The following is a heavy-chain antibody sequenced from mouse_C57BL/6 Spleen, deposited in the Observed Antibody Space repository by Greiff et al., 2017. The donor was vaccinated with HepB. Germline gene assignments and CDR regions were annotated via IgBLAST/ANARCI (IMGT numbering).Heavy chain of an antibody. CDR3: ASVDGSSYSYFDV. Sequence: EVQLQQSGPVLVKPGASVKMSCKASGYTFTDYYMNWVKQSHGKSLEWIGVINPYNGGTSYNQKFKGKATLTVDKSSSTAYMELNSLTSEDSAVYYCASVDGSSYSYFDVWGTGTTVTVSS. CDR1: GYTFTDYY. D-gene: IGHD1-1*01. V-gene: IGHV1-19*01. CDR2: INPYNGGT. J-gene: IGHJ1*03.